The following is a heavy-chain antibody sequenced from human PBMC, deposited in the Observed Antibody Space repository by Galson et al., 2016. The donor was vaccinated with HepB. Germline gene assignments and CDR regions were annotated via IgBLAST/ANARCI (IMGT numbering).Heavy chain of an antibody. D-gene: IGHD3-16*01. V-gene: IGHV4/OR15-8*02. CDR3: ARLTGGVVAALDDL. J-gene: IGHJ2*01. CDR2: IYHSGNT. Sequence: SETLSLTCGVSGQSISDYQWWSWVRQAPGKGLEWIGEIYHSGNTNYNPSLKSRVTMSIDKSKNHFSLSLNSVTAADTAVYYCARLTGGVVAALDDLWGRGTLVLVSS. CDR1: GQSISDYQW.